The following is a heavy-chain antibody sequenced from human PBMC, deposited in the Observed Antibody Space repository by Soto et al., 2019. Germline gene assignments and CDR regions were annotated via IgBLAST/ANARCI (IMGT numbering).Heavy chain of an antibody. CDR3: ARGFRVAATRWWFDP. J-gene: IGHJ5*02. CDR1: GYTFTSYD. V-gene: IGHV1-18*01. CDR2: ISTYNGNT. D-gene: IGHD2-15*01. Sequence: ASVKVSCKASGYTFTSYDISGVRQAPGQGLEWMGWISTYNGNTNYAQKLQGRVTMTTDTSTSTAYMELRSLRSDDTAVYYCARGFRVAATRWWFDPWGQGTLVTVS.